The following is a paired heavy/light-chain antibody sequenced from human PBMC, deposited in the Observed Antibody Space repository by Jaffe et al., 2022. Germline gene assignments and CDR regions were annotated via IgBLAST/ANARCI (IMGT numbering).Light chain of an antibody. CDR2: VTS. CDR3: MQGLQIPYA. J-gene: IGKJ2*01. CDR1: QSLLYSNGWHY. V-gene: IGKV2-28*01. Sequence: DIVMTQSPLSLPVTPGEPASISCRSSQSLLYSNGWHYLNWYLQKPGQSPQLLIYVTSNRASGVPDRFSGSGSGTDFTLKISRVEAEDVGVYYCMQGLQIPYAFGQGTKLEIK.
Heavy chain of an antibody. CDR3: AREPRATGTTGENAFDI. CDR2: IKEDGSEK. D-gene: IGHD1-1*01. CDR1: GFSFRTYW. J-gene: IGHJ3*02. Sequence: EVQLVESGGGLVQPGGSLRLSCAVSGFSFRTYWMSWVRQAPGKGLEWVANIKEDGSEKYYVDSVKGRFTISRDNAENSLYLQMNSLRAEDTALFYCAREPRATGTTGENAFDIWGQGTMVTVSS. V-gene: IGHV3-7*01.